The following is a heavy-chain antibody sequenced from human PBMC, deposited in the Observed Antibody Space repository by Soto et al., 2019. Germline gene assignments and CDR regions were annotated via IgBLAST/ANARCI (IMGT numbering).Heavy chain of an antibody. CDR2: VYHNGGP. D-gene: IGHD2-15*01. V-gene: IGHV4-4*02. CDR1: DGFISSSNY. J-gene: IGHJ4*02. CDR3: VRHGGRLFDY. Sequence: QVQLQESGPGLVKPSGTLSLTCAVSDGFISSSNYWSWVRQPPGKGLEWIGQVYHNGGPSYNPSLRSRVTMSIDKSKNQFSLILSAVTAADTAVYFCVRHGGRLFDYWGPGHLVTVSS.